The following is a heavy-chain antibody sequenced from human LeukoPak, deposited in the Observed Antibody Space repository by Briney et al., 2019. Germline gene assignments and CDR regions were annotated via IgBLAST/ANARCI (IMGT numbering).Heavy chain of an antibody. Sequence: SETLSLTCTVSGGSISSYYWSWIRQPPGKGLEWIGEINHSGSTNYNPSLKSRVTISVDTSKNQFSLKLSSVTAADTAVYYCARGPNYYDSSGYGGAHCPFDYWGQGTLVTVSS. CDR3: ARGPNYYDSSGYGGAHCPFDY. J-gene: IGHJ4*02. D-gene: IGHD3-22*01. CDR2: INHSGST. V-gene: IGHV4-34*01. CDR1: GGSISSYY.